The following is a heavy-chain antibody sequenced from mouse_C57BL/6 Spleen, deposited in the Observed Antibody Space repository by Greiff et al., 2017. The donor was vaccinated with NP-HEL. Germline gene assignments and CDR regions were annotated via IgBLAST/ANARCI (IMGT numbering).Heavy chain of an antibody. CDR1: GYTFTSYW. V-gene: IGHV1-69*01. J-gene: IGHJ2*01. Sequence: VQLQQPGAELVMPGASVKLSCKASGYTFTSYWMHWVKQRPGQGLEWIGEIYPSASSTNYNQKFKGKSTLTVDKSSSTAYMQLSSLTSEDSAVYYCARGFTTVVARDYWGQGTTLTVSS. CDR3: ARGFTTVVARDY. D-gene: IGHD1-1*01. CDR2: IYPSASST.